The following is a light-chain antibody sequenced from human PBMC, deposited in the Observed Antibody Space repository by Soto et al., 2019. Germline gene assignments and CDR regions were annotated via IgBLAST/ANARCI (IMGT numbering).Light chain of an antibody. CDR2: GAS. V-gene: IGKV3-20*01. Sequence: EIVLTQSPGTLSLSPGAIATLSCRASQSVSSSYLAWYQQKPGQAPRLLMYGASSRATGIPDRFSGSGSGTDFTLTISRMEPEDFAVYYCQQFGSSPPYTFGQGTKLEIK. CDR1: QSVSSSY. CDR3: QQFGSSPPYT. J-gene: IGKJ2*01.